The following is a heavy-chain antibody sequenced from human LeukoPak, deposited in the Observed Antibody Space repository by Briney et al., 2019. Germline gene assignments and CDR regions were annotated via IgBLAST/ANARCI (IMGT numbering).Heavy chain of an antibody. CDR1: GFTFRSYA. V-gene: IGHV3-23*01. Sequence: PGGSLRLSCGVSGFTFRSYAMSWVRQAPGKGLEWVSGISGSGSSTYYADSVKGRFTISRDNSKNTLYLQMGSLRAEDMAVYYCARDGSSSYGDYDYWGQGTLVTVSS. CDR3: ARDGSSSYGDYDY. D-gene: IGHD4-17*01. J-gene: IGHJ4*02. CDR2: ISGSGSST.